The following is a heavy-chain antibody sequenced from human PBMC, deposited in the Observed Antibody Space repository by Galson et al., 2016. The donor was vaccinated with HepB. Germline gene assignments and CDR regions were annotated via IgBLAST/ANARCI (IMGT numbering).Heavy chain of an antibody. CDR1: RFPFSMYA. V-gene: IGHV3-72*01. CDR3: ARDFYDGSCHYMDY. D-gene: IGHD2/OR15-2a*01. J-gene: IGHJ4*02. CDR2: SRDKAHSYTT. Sequence: SLRLSCAASRFPFSMYAMHWVRQAPGKGLEWVGRSRDKAHSYTTEYAASVKGRFAISRDESENSLYLQMNSLKTEDTAVYYCARDFYDGSCHYMDYWGRGTLVTVSS.